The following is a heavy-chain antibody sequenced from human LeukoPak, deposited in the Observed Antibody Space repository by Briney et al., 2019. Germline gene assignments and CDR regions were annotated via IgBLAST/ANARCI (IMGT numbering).Heavy chain of an antibody. Sequence: GGSLRLSCAASGFTFSSYAMSWVRQAPGKGLEWVAAISNDGSNKYYVDSAKGRFTISRDNSKNTLYVQLNSLKGEDTAVYYCARESSGYSYGSSFDYWGQGTLVTVSS. J-gene: IGHJ4*02. D-gene: IGHD5-18*01. CDR2: ISNDGSNK. V-gene: IGHV3-30*03. CDR3: ARESSGYSYGSSFDY. CDR1: GFTFSSYA.